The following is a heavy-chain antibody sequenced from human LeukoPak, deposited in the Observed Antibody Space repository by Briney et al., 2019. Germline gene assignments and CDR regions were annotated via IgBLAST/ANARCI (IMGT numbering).Heavy chain of an antibody. CDR1: GGSISSGSYY. CDR3: EGSRNRPYYFDY. J-gene: IGHJ4*02. CDR2: IYTSGST. V-gene: IGHV4-61*02. Sequence: SQTLSLTCTVSGGSISSGSYYWSWIRQPAGMGLEWIGRIYTSGSTNYNPSLKSRVTISVDTSKNQFSLKLSSATAADTAVYYCEGSRNRPYYFDYWGQGTLVTVSS. D-gene: IGHD2-2*01.